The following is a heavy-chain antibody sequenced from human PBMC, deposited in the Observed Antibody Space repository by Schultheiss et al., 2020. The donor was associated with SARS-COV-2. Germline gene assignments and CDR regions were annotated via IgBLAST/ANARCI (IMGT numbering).Heavy chain of an antibody. Sequence: SQTLSLTCTVSGASINSGDYCWSWIRQLPGKGLEWIGYLYYTGRAFYNPSLRSRVFMSLDTSNNQFSLQLSSVTAADTAVYYCARTSPVGFDYWGQGTLVTVSS. CDR3: ARTSPVGFDY. D-gene: IGHD2-2*01. CDR1: GASINSGDYC. V-gene: IGHV4-31*03. J-gene: IGHJ4*02. CDR2: LYYTGRA.